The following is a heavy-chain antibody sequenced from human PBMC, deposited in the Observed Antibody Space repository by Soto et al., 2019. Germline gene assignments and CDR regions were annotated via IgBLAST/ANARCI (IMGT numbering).Heavy chain of an antibody. J-gene: IGHJ3*02. Sequence: PVGSLRLSCATSGLTFIDHGRHWVRQAPGKGLEWVAVISFDGSNAYYADSVKGRFTISRDNPKNTLYLQMNSLRAEDTAVYYCTVLEGAFDIWGQGTMVTVSS. V-gene: IGHV3-30*03. CDR1: GLTFIDHG. CDR2: ISFDGSNA. CDR3: TVLEGAFDI. D-gene: IGHD3-16*01.